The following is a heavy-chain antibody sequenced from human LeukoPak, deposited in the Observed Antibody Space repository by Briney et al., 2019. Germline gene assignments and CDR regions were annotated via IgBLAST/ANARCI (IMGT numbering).Heavy chain of an antibody. J-gene: IGHJ4*02. CDR1: GFTFSNSG. Sequence: GGSLRLSCAASGFTFSNSGMHWVRQAPGKGLEWVACIWFDGSNKYYADSVKGRFTISRDNSKNTLYLQMNSLRAEDTAVYYCARGLYCTNGVCYPALDYWGQGTLVTVSS. CDR2: IWFDGSNK. V-gene: IGHV3-30*02. CDR3: ARGLYCTNGVCYPALDY. D-gene: IGHD2-8*01.